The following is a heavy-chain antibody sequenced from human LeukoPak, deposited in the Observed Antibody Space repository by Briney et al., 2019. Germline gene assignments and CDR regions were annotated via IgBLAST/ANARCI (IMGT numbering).Heavy chain of an antibody. V-gene: IGHV1-18*01. CDR2: ISAYNGDT. CDR1: GYTFTNYG. D-gene: IGHD3-10*01. Sequence: ASVKVSCEASGYTFTNYGISWVRQAPGQGLEWMGWISAYNGDTNYAQEFQGRVTMTTDTSTSTAYMELRNLRSDDTAVYFCARGGSGSSFTDYWGQGTLVTVSS. J-gene: IGHJ4*02. CDR3: ARGGSGSSFTDY.